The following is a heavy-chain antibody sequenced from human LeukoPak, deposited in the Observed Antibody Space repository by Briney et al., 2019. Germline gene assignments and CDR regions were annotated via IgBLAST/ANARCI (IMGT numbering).Heavy chain of an antibody. J-gene: IGHJ6*03. CDR1: GGSISSGGYS. V-gene: IGHV4-30-4*07. Sequence: SETLSLTCAVSGGSISSGGYSWSWIRQPPGKGLEWIGYIYYSGSTYYNPSLKSRVTISVDTSKNQFSLKLSSVTAADTAVYYCARDVRGGGYGGYYYYYMDVWGKGTTVTVSS. CDR3: ARDVRGGGYGGYYYYYMDV. D-gene: IGHD3-16*01. CDR2: IYYSGST.